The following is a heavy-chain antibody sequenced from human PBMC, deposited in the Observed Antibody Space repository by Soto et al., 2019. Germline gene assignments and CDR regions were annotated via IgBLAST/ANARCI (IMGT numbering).Heavy chain of an antibody. D-gene: IGHD3-22*01. J-gene: IGHJ2*01. CDR1: GGTFSSYA. CDR3: ARDHYYDSSGYYSYWYFDL. V-gene: IGHV1-69*13. Sequence: SVKVSCKASGGTFSSYAISWVRQAPGQGLEWMGGIIPIFGTANYAQKFQGRVTITADESSSTAYMELSSLRSEDTAVYYCARDHYYDSSGYYSYWYFDLWGRGTLVTVSS. CDR2: IIPIFGTA.